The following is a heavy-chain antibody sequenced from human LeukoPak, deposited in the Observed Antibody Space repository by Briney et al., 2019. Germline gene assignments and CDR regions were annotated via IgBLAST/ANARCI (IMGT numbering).Heavy chain of an antibody. Sequence: GGSLRPSCAASGFTFSTYAMHWVRQAPGKGLECVAVISSDGSDKSYADSVKGRFIISRDNSKNTLYLQMNSLRAEDTAVYYCAREWHTGLIAYWGQGTLVTVSS. D-gene: IGHD3-16*02. CDR3: AREWHTGLIAY. CDR2: ISSDGSDK. CDR1: GFTFSTYA. V-gene: IGHV3-30*04. J-gene: IGHJ4*02.